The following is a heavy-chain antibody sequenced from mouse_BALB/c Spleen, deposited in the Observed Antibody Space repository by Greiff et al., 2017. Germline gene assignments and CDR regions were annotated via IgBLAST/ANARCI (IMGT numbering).Heavy chain of an antibody. Sequence: EVQLQQSGPELVKPGASVKISCKASGYSFTGYYMHWVKQSHVKSLEWIGRINPYNGATSYNQNFKDKASLTVDKSSSTAYMELHSLTSEDSAVYYCARRRDGYYYFDYWGQCTTLTVSS. CDR3: ARRRDGYYYFDY. CDR1: GYSFTGYY. CDR2: INPYNGAT. J-gene: IGHJ2*01. V-gene: IGHV1-31*01. D-gene: IGHD2-3*01.